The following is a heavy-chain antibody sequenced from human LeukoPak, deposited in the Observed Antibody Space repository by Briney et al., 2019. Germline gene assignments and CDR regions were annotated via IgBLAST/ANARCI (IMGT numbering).Heavy chain of an antibody. D-gene: IGHD2-2*02. Sequence: PSETPSLTCAVYGGSFSGYYWSWIRQPPGKGLEWIGEINHSGSTNYNPSLKSRVTISVDTSKNQFSLKLSSVTAADTAVYYRARAGYCSSTSCYSAFDIWGQGTMVTVSS. V-gene: IGHV4-34*01. CDR3: ARAGYCSSTSCYSAFDI. CDR2: INHSGST. J-gene: IGHJ3*02. CDR1: GGSFSGYY.